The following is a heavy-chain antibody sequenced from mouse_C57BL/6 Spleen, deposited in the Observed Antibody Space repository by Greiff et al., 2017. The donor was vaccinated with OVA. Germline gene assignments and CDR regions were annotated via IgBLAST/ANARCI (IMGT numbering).Heavy chain of an antibody. J-gene: IGHJ3*01. CDR3: ARRYGYDGAWFAY. CDR1: GYTFTDYN. V-gene: IGHV1-18*01. CDR2: INPNNGGT. D-gene: IGHD2-2*01. Sequence: EVQLQESGPELVKPGASVKIPCKASGYTFTDYNMDWVKQSHGKSLEWIGDINPNNGGTIYNQKFKGKATLTVDKSSSTAYMELRSLTSEDTAVYYCARRYGYDGAWFAYWGQGTLVTVSA.